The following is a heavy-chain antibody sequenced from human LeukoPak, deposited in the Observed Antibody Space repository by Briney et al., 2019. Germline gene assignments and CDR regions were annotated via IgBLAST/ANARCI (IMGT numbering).Heavy chain of an antibody. Sequence: KPGSSVKVSCKASGGTFSSYAISWVRQAPGQGLEWMGGIIPIFGTANYAQKFQGRVTITADKSTSTAYMELSSLRSEDTAVYYCAGVENSPTAPFDYWGQGTLVTVSS. D-gene: IGHD4-23*01. V-gene: IGHV1-69*06. CDR2: IIPIFGTA. CDR1: GGTFSSYA. CDR3: AGVENSPTAPFDY. J-gene: IGHJ4*02.